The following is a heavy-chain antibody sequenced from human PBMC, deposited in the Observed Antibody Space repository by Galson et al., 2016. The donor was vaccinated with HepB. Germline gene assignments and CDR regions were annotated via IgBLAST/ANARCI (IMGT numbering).Heavy chain of an antibody. V-gene: IGHV3-30-3*01. Sequence: SLRLSCAASGFTSAFTLTNYAMHWVRQAPGKGLEWVAVISYNGNNQYYADSVKGRFTISRDISTNILYLQMNSLRPEDTAVYYCARGDYYGSGNCSNWFDPWGQGTLVTVSS. CDR3: ARGDYYGSGNCSNWFDP. CDR1: GFTSAFTLTNYA. J-gene: IGHJ5*02. CDR2: ISYNGNNQ. D-gene: IGHD3-10*01.